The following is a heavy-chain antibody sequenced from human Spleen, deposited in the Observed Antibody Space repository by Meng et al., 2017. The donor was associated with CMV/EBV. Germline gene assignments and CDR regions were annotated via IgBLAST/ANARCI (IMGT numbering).Heavy chain of an antibody. D-gene: IGHD3/OR15-3a*01. CDR1: GDSISSSDYF. CDR3: ARDTYDYWSDYPVGAFDI. J-gene: IGHJ3*02. Sequence: LRLSCTVSGDSISSSDYFWSWIRQPPGKGLEWIGYISYSGSTYYNPSLKSRVIISGDTSKNKFSLNLRSATAADTAVYYCARDTYDYWSDYPVGAFDIWGQGTMVTVSS. V-gene: IGHV4-30-4*08. CDR2: ISYSGST.